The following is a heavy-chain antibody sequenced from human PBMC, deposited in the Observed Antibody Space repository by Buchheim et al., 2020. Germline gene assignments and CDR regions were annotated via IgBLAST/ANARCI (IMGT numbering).Heavy chain of an antibody. D-gene: IGHD1-26*01. CDR3: VRGTSPVGGSGVADY. V-gene: IGHV3-74*01. Sequence: EVQLVESGGGLVQPGGSLRLSCAASGFTFSSYWMHWVRQAPGQGLVWVSRIGTDGRAADYADSVKGRFTMSRDNAKNTVSLQMNSLRVEDMALYYCVRGTSPVGGSGVADYWGQGTL. CDR2: IGTDGRAA. J-gene: IGHJ4*02. CDR1: GFTFSSYW.